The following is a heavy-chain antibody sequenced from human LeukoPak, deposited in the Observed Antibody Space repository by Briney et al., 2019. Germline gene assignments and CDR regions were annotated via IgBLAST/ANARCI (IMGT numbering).Heavy chain of an antibody. J-gene: IGHJ4*02. CDR3: LRGDRRDY. Sequence: GGSLRLSCAASGFTFSSYAMSWVRQAPGKGLEWVSFISGSGDSTYYVGSVKGRFIISRDNAKDSLYLQMNSLRVEDTAVYYCLRGDRRDYWGQGTLVTVSS. CDR2: ISGSGDST. V-gene: IGHV3-23*01. CDR1: GFTFSSYA.